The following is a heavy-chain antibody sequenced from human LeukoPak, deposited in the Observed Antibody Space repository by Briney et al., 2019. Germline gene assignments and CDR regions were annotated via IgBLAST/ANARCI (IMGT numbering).Heavy chain of an antibody. CDR3: ASQVVAALPNYYYYGMDV. J-gene: IGHJ6*02. Sequence: SETLSLTCTVSGGSISSSSYYWGWIRQPPGKGLEWIGSIYYSGSTYYNPSLKSRVTISVDTSKNQFSLKLSSVTAADTAVYYCASQVVAALPNYYYYGMDVWGQGTTVTVSS. CDR2: IYYSGST. V-gene: IGHV4-39*07. CDR1: GGSISSSSYY. D-gene: IGHD2-15*01.